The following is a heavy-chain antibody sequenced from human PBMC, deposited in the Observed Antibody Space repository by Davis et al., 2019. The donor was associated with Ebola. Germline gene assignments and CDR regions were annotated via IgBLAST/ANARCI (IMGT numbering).Heavy chain of an antibody. CDR3: ARGVGPGTPY. D-gene: IGHD1-1*01. Sequence: GESLKISCAASGFTFSSYAMHWVRQAPGKGLEWVAVISYDGSNKYYADSVKGRFTISRDNSKNTLYLQMNSLRAEDTAVYYCARGVGPGTPYWGQGTLVTVSS. CDR2: ISYDGSNK. V-gene: IGHV3-30-3*01. CDR1: GFTFSSYA. J-gene: IGHJ4*02.